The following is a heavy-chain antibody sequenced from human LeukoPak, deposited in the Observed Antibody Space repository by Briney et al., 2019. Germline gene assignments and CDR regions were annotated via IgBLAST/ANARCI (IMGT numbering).Heavy chain of an antibody. Sequence: SETLSLTCAVSGGSISSGGYSWSWIRQPPGRGLEWIGYIYHSGSTYYNPSLKSRVTISVDRSKNQFSLKLSSVTAADTAVYYCARGDYYDSSALDYWGQGTLVTVSS. CDR1: GGSISSGGYS. J-gene: IGHJ4*02. D-gene: IGHD3-22*01. CDR2: IYHSGST. CDR3: ARGDYYDSSALDY. V-gene: IGHV4-30-2*01.